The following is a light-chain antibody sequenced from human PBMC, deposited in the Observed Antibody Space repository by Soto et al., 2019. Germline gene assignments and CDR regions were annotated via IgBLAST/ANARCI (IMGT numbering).Light chain of an antibody. J-gene: IGKJ2*01. Sequence: EIVMTQSPATLSVSPGERATRSCRASQSVSSNLAWYQQKPGQAPRLLIYGASTRATGIPARFSGSGSGTEFTLTISSLQSEDFAVYYYQQYNNWPPAYTFGQGTKLEIK. CDR3: QQYNNWPPAYT. V-gene: IGKV3-15*01. CDR2: GAS. CDR1: QSVSSN.